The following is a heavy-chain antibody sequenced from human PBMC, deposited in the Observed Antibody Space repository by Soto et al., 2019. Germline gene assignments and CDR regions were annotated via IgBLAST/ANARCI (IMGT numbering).Heavy chain of an antibody. CDR3: ARDIDWYSNSSGFDN. CDR2: IWYDGSNK. CDR1: GFTFSSYG. V-gene: IGHV3-33*01. J-gene: IGHJ4*02. Sequence: QVQLVESGVGVVQPGRSLRLSGAASGFTFSSYGMHWVRKAPGKGLEWVAVIWYDGSNKHYADPVKGRFTISRDNSKNTLSLQMNSLRAEDTAIYYCARDIDWYSNSSGFDNWGQGTLVTVSS. D-gene: IGHD1-26*01.